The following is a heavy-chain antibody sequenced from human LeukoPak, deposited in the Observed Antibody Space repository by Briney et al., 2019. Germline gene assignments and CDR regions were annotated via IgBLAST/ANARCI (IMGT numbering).Heavy chain of an antibody. J-gene: IGHJ1*01. CDR1: GFSFSTFW. V-gene: IGHV3-7*01. Sequence: GGSLRLSCAASGFSFSTFWMSWVRQAPGKGLEWVANTKGDDSEKYYVESVQGRFTISRDNAKNSLYLHTNSLRAEDTALYYCARSGYSYALDHWGQGSLVVVSS. CDR2: TKGDDSEK. D-gene: IGHD5-18*01. CDR3: ARSGYSYALDH.